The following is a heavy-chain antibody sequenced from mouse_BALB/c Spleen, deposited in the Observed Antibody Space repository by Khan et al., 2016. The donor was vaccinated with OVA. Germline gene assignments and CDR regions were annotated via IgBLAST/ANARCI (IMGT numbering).Heavy chain of an antibody. V-gene: IGHV9-3-1*01. D-gene: IGHD2-14*01. J-gene: IGHJ4*01. Sequence: QIQLVQSGPELKKPGVTVKISCKASGYTFTTYGMNWVKHAPGKGLKWMGWINTYTGEPTSVDDFKGRFAFSLETSASTAYLQINNLKNEDTATYFCARVGYSGTMDYWGQGTSVTGSS. CDR1: GYTFTTYG. CDR2: INTYTGEP. CDR3: ARVGYSGTMDY.